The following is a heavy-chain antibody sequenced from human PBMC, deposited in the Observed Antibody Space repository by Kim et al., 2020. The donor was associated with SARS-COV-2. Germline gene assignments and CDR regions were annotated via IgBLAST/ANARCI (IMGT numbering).Heavy chain of an antibody. J-gene: IGHJ2*01. CDR1: GFNFGDYA. D-gene: IGHD3-10*01. Sequence: GGSLRLSCAASGFNFGDYAMHWVRQAPGKGLEWVSGISWNSGTKNYVDSVKGRFTISRDNVKKYLYLQMDSLRLGDTAFYYCAKASGDWYFDLWGRATLVTVSS. CDR3: AKASGDWYFDL. CDR2: ISWNSGTK. V-gene: IGHV3-9*01.